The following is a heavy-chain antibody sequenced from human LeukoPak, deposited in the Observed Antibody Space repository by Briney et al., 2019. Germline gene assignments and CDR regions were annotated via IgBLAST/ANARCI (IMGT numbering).Heavy chain of an antibody. J-gene: IGHJ4*02. CDR3: AKAFDGDYVISLDY. Sequence: GKSLRLSCAASGFIFNSYGMHWVRQAPGKGLEWVAVIWPDGSSKYYAASVKGRFTISRDNSKNTLYLQMNSLRAEDTALYYCAKAFDGDYVISLDYWGQGTLVTVSS. D-gene: IGHD4-17*01. V-gene: IGHV3-33*06. CDR2: IWPDGSSK. CDR1: GFIFNSYG.